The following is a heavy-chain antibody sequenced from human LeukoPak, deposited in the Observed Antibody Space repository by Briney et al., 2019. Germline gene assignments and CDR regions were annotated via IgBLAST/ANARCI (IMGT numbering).Heavy chain of an antibody. J-gene: IGHJ5*02. V-gene: IGHV3-23*01. CDR2: ISGSGAST. CDR3: ARTGYCSGGSCGRDWFDP. CDR1: GITFSSYA. Sequence: GGSLRLSCAASGITFSSYAMSWVRQAPGKGLDWVSAISGSGASTYYADSVKGRFTISRDNSKNTLYLQMNSLRAEDTALYYCARTGYCSGGSCGRDWFDPWGQGTLVTVSS. D-gene: IGHD2-15*01.